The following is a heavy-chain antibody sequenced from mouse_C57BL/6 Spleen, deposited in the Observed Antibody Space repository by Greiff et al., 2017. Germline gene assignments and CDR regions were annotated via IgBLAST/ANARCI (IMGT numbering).Heavy chain of an antibody. Sequence: QVQLQQPGAELVRPGSSVKLSCKASGYTFTSYWMDWVKQRPGQGLEWIGNIYPSDSETHYNQKFKDKATLTVEKSSSTAYMQLSSLTSEDSAVYYCARKTGAWFAYWGQGTLVTVSA. J-gene: IGHJ3*01. CDR2: IYPSDSET. D-gene: IGHD1-1*02. V-gene: IGHV1-61*01. CDR1: GYTFTSYW. CDR3: ARKTGAWFAY.